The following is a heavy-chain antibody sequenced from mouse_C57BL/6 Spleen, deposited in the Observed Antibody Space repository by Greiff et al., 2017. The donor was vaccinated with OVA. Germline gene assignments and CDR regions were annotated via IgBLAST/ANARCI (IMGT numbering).Heavy chain of an antibody. J-gene: IGHJ1*03. CDR1: GYTFTSYG. V-gene: IGHV1-81*01. Sequence: QVHVKQSGAELARPGASVKLSCKASGYTFTSYGISWVKQRTGQGLEWIGEIYPRSGNTYYNEKFKGKATLTADKSSSTAYMELRSLTSEDSAVYFCARLISSHFDVWGTGTTVTVSS. CDR2: IYPRSGNT. CDR3: ARLISSHFDV.